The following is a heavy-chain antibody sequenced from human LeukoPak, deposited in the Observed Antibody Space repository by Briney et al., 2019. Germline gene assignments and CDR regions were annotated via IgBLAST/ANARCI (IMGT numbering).Heavy chain of an antibody. CDR1: GYTFTGYY. Sequence: GASVKVSCKASGYTFTGYYMHWVRQAPGQGLEWMGWINPNSGGTNYAQKLQGRVTMTTDTSTSTAYMELRSLRSDDTAVYYCARDRAQWLSPNWFDPWGQGTLVTVSS. CDR2: INPNSGGT. J-gene: IGHJ5*02. D-gene: IGHD6-19*01. CDR3: ARDRAQWLSPNWFDP. V-gene: IGHV1-2*02.